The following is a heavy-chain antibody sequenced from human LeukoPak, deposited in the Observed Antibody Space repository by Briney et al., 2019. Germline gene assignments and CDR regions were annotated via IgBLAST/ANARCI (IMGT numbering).Heavy chain of an antibody. V-gene: IGHV4-38-2*02. D-gene: IGHD2-2*01. CDR2: IYHNGGA. Sequence: PSETLSLTCAVSGYSINNGYQWAWIRQSPGRGLEWSGSIYHNGGAHYNPSLRSRVVISVDTSNNQFSLRLSSVTVADTAVYYCARDPRWLTPDCTSTSCYENYFDPWGRGTLVTVSS. J-gene: IGHJ5*02. CDR1: GYSINNGYQ. CDR3: ARDPRWLTPDCTSTSCYENYFDP.